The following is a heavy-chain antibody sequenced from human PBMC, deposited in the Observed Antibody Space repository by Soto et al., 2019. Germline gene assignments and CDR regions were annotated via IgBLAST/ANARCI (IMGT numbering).Heavy chain of an antibody. CDR3: ARNYRYYDSSGTFFDY. J-gene: IGHJ4*02. CDR2: IIPIFGTA. Sequence: QVQLVQSGAEVKKPGSSVKVSCKASGGTFSSYAISWVRQAPGQGLEWMGGIIPIFGTANYAQKFQRRVTITADEATSTAYMELSSLRSEDTAVYYCARNYRYYDSSGTFFDYWGQGTLVTVSS. CDR1: GGTFSSYA. D-gene: IGHD3-22*01. V-gene: IGHV1-69*01.